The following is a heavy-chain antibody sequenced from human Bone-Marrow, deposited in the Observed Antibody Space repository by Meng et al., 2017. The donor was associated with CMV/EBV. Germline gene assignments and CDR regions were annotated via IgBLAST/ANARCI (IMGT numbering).Heavy chain of an antibody. J-gene: IGHJ6*02. CDR2: ISSSGSTI. CDR3: ARDTPYVLRFSWPPEDV. CDR1: GFTFSSYE. Sequence: GGSLRLSCAASGFTFSSYEMNWVRQAPGKGLGWVSYISSSGSTIYYADSVKGRFTISRDNAKNSLYLQMNSLRAEDTAVYYCARDTPYVLRFSWPPEDVWGQGTTVTVSS. D-gene: IGHD3-3*01. V-gene: IGHV3-48*03.